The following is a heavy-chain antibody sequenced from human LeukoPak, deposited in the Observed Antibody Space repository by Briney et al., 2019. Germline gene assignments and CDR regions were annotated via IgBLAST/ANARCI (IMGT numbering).Heavy chain of an antibody. CDR3: ARDFNNRGYFSGWFDP. CDR2: IYYSGST. D-gene: IGHD5-12*01. V-gene: IGHV4-61*01. J-gene: IGHJ5*02. CDR1: GGSVSSGSYY. Sequence: SETLSLTCTVSGGSVSSGSYYWSWIRQPPGKGLEWIGYIYYSGSTNYNPSLESRVTISLDMSKNQFALKLSSVTAADTAVYYCARDFNNRGYFSGWFDPWGQGTLVTVSS.